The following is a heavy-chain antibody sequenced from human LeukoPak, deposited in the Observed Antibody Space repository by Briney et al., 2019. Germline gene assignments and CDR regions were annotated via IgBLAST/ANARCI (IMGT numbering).Heavy chain of an antibody. CDR2: ISSSGTTI. D-gene: IGHD6-13*01. V-gene: IGHV3-48*03. Sequence: PGGSLRLSCAASGFTFSSYEMNWVRQAPGKGLEWASYISSSGTTIYYADSVKGRFTISRDNAKKSLYLQMNSLRAEDTAVYYCAREDPLNGIAAASFDYWGQGTLVTVSS. CDR3: AREDPLNGIAAASFDY. CDR1: GFTFSSYE. J-gene: IGHJ4*02.